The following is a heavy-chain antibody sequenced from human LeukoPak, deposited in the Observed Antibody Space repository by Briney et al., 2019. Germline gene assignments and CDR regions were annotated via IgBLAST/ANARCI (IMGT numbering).Heavy chain of an antibody. V-gene: IGHV3-9*01. CDR2: ISWNSGSI. CDR1: GFTFDDYA. D-gene: IGHD1-14*01. Sequence: GRSLRLSCAASGFTFDDYAMHWVRQAPGKGLEWVSGISWNSGSIGYADSVKGRFTISRDNAKNSLYLEMSSLRAEDTAVYYCARDATPPGIIFDYWGQGTLVTVSS. J-gene: IGHJ4*02. CDR3: ARDATPPGIIFDY.